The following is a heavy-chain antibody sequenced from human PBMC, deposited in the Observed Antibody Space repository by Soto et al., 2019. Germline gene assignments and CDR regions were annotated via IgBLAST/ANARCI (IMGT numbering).Heavy chain of an antibody. CDR3: ARGYCSSTSCPRLYYYYGMDV. CDR2: IWYDGSNK. V-gene: IGHV3-33*01. J-gene: IGHJ6*02. CDR1: GFTFSSYG. D-gene: IGHD2-2*01. Sequence: SLRLSCAASGFTFSSYGMHWVRQAPGKGLVWVAVIWYDGSNKYYADSVKGRFTISRDNSKNTLYLQMNSLRAEDTAVYYCARGYCSSTSCPRLYYYYGMDVWGQGTTVTVSS.